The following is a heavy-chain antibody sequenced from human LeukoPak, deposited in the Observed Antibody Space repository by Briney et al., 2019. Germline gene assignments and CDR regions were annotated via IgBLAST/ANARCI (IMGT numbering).Heavy chain of an antibody. CDR3: ASVGGWPIYY. CDR1: GFTFSSYA. J-gene: IGHJ4*02. V-gene: IGHV3-23*01. CDR2: ITGSGGST. D-gene: IGHD6-19*01. Sequence: PGGSLRLSCAASGFTFSSYAMSWVRQAPGKGLEWVSAITGSGGSTYHADSVRGRFTISRDNSKETLYLQMHSLRAEDTAVYYCASVGGWPIYYWGQGTLVTVSS.